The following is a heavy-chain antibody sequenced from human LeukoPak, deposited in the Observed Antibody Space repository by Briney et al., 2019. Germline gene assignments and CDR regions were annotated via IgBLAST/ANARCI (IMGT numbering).Heavy chain of an antibody. D-gene: IGHD3-10*01. V-gene: IGHV5-10-1*01. J-gene: IGHJ4*02. CDR2: IDPSDSYT. CDR1: GYSFTSYW. Sequence: GESLKISCKGSGYSFTSYWISWVRQMPGKGLEWMGRIDPSDSYTNYSPSFQGHVTISADKSISTAYLQWSSLKASDTAMYYCARHAFGEPNQLDYWGQGTLVTVSS. CDR3: ARHAFGEPNQLDY.